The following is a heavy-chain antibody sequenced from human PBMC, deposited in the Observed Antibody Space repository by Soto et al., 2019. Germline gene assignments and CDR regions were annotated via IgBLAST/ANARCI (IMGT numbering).Heavy chain of an antibody. J-gene: IGHJ4*02. D-gene: IGHD1-26*01. CDR2: ISGSGDYT. Sequence: AGGSLRLSCAASGFTFSSYAMTWVSQAPGKGLEWVSSISGSGDYTYFADSVKGRFTITRDMSTSTAYMELSSLRSEDTAVYYCAAAGLVGAIDYWGQGTLVTVSS. V-gene: IGHV3-23*01. CDR3: AAAGLVGAIDY. CDR1: GFTFSSYA.